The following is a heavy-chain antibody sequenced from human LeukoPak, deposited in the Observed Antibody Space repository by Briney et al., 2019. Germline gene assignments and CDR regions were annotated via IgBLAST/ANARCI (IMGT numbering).Heavy chain of an antibody. J-gene: IGHJ6*03. CDR2: INHSGST. CDR1: GGSFSGYY. D-gene: IGHD2-2*01. Sequence: SETLSLTCAVYGGSFSGYYWSWIRQPPGKGLEWIGEINHSGSTNYSPSLKSRITISVDTSKNQFSLKLSSVTAADTAVYYCARAVRGYCSSTSCYGGVYYYYYMDVWGKGTTVTVSS. CDR3: ARAVRGYCSSTSCYGGVYYYYYMDV. V-gene: IGHV4-34*01.